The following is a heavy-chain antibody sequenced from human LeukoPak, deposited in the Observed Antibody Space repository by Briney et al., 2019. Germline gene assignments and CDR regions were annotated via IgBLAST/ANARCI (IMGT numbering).Heavy chain of an antibody. Sequence: ASVKVSCKASGYTFTSYGISWVRQAPGQGLEWMGWISAYSGNTNYAQKLQGRVTMTTATSTSTAYMELRSLRSDDTAVYYCARAEAAVAHWYFDYWGQGTLVTVSS. CDR3: ARAEAAVAHWYFDY. CDR2: ISAYSGNT. V-gene: IGHV1-18*01. CDR1: GYTFTSYG. J-gene: IGHJ4*02. D-gene: IGHD6-19*01.